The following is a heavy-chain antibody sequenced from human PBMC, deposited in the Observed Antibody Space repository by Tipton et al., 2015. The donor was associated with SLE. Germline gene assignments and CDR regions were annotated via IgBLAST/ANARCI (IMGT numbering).Heavy chain of an antibody. D-gene: IGHD3-10*01. CDR2: ISSNGGST. V-gene: IGHV3-64*02. CDR3: ARLGVTMPSY. J-gene: IGHJ4*02. Sequence: GSLRLSCAASEFTFSTYAMIWVRQAPGKGLEYVSAISSNGGSTYYADSVKGRFTISRDNSKNTLYLQMGSLRAEDMAVYYCARLGVTMPSYWGQGTLVTVSS. CDR1: EFTFSTYA.